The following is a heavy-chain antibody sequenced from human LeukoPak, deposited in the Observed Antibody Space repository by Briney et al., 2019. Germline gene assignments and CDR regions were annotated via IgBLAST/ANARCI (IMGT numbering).Heavy chain of an antibody. V-gene: IGHV3-53*01. CDR1: GLSVSSTY. Sequence: PGGSLRLSCAASGLSVSSTYMTWVRQAPGKGLEWVSVIYSGGGTNYADSLKGRFSISRDNSKNTLYLQMNSLRAEDTAVYYCVGEGKYWGHGTLVTVSS. CDR2: IYSGGGT. D-gene: IGHD4-17*01. CDR3: VGEGKY. J-gene: IGHJ4*01.